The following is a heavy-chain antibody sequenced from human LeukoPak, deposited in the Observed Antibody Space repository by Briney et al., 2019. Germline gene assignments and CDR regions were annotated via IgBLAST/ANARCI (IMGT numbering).Heavy chain of an antibody. V-gene: IGHV4-31*03. CDR2: IYYSGST. J-gene: IGHJ3*02. CDR3: ARSSITMIVVNAFDI. CDR1: GVSISSGGYY. D-gene: IGHD3-22*01. Sequence: SQTLSLTCTVSGVSISSGGYYWSWIRQHPGKGLEWIGYIYYSGSTYYNPSLKSRVTISVDTSKNQFSLKLSSVTAADTAVYYCARSSITMIVVNAFDIWGQGTMVTVSS.